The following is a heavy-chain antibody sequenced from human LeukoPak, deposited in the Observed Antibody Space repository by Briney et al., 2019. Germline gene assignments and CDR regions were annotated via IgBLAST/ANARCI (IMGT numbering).Heavy chain of an antibody. J-gene: IGHJ4*02. Sequence: GGSLRLSCAVSGITLSNYGMSWVRQAPGKGLEWVAGISGSGGSTNYADSVKGRFTISRDNPKNTLYLQMNILRAEDTAVYFCAKRGVVVRVILVGFHKEAYYFDSWGQGALVTVSS. CDR3: AKRGVVVRVILVGFHKEAYYFDS. CDR1: GITLSNYG. CDR2: ISGSGGST. V-gene: IGHV3-23*01. D-gene: IGHD3-10*01.